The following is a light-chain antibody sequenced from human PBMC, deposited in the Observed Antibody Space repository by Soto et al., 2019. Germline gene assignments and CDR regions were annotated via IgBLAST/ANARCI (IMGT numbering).Light chain of an antibody. J-gene: IGLJ2*01. Sequence: QSALTQPASVSGSPGQSITISCTGTSSDVGGYNYVSWYQQHPGKAPKLMIYDVSNRPSGVSNRFSGSKSGNTASLTISGLQDEDEAYYYCSSYTASGSMVFGGGTKVTVL. CDR3: SSYTASGSMV. CDR2: DVS. V-gene: IGLV2-14*01. CDR1: SSDVGGYNY.